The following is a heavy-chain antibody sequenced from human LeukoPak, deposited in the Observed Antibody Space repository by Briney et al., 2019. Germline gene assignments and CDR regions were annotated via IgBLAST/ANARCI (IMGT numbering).Heavy chain of an antibody. Sequence: PGGSLRLSCAASGFTFSSYAMHWVRQAPGKGLEWGAVISYDGSNKYYADSVKGRFTISRDNSKNTLYLQMNSLRAEDTAVYHCAKSACRDGYRDVFDIWGQGTVVTVSS. CDR1: GFTFSSYA. CDR2: ISYDGSNK. J-gene: IGHJ3*02. D-gene: IGHD5-24*01. CDR3: AKSACRDGYRDVFDI. V-gene: IGHV3-30-3*01.